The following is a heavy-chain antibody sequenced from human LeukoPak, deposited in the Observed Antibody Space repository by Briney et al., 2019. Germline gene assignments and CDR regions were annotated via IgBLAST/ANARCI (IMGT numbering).Heavy chain of an antibody. Sequence: SETLSLTCAVYGGSFSGYYWSWIRQPPVKGLEWIGEINRSGSTNYNPSLKSRVTISVDTSKNQFSLKLSSVTAADTAVHYCARGGVYYDSSGYSPSFDYWGQGTLVTVSS. J-gene: IGHJ4*02. CDR3: ARGGVYYDSSGYSPSFDY. V-gene: IGHV4-34*01. CDR1: GGSFSGYY. CDR2: INRSGST. D-gene: IGHD3-22*01.